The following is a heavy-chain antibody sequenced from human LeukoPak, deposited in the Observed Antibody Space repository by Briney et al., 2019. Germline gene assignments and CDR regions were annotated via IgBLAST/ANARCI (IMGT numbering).Heavy chain of an antibody. J-gene: IGHJ5*02. Sequence: PGGSLRLSCAASGFTFSSYWMHWVRQAPGKGLVWVSRINSDGSSTSYADSVKGRFTISRDNAKNTLYLQMNSLRAEDTAVYYCARLKGVYWFDPWGQGTLVTVSS. V-gene: IGHV3-74*01. CDR1: GFTFSSYW. D-gene: IGHD2-8*01. CDR3: ARLKGVYWFDP. CDR2: INSDGSST.